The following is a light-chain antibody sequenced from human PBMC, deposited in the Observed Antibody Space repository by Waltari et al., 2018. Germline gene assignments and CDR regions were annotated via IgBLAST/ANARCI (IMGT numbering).Light chain of an antibody. J-gene: IGLJ2*01. Sequence: QSVLTQPPSASGTPGQRVSISCSGSSSNIGSYTVNWYQQLPGTAPKLLVYSNSQRPSGVPDRFAGSKSGTSASLAISGIQSEDEADYFCAAWDDSLSGVVFGGGTKLTVL. V-gene: IGLV1-44*01. CDR3: AAWDDSLSGVV. CDR1: SSNIGSYT. CDR2: SNS.